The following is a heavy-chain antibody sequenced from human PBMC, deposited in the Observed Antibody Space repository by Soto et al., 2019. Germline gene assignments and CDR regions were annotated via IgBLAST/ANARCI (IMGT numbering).Heavy chain of an antibody. CDR3: ARQVGGWAPWYFDY. V-gene: IGHV4-59*08. Sequence: QVQLQESGPGLVKPSETLSLTCTVSGGSISGYYWSWIRQPPGKGLEWIGYIYYSGSTNYTPSLKSRVTISVDTSKNQFSLKLSSVTAADTAVYYCARQVGGWAPWYFDYWGQGTLVTVSS. CDR1: GGSISGYY. D-gene: IGHD6-19*01. CDR2: IYYSGST. J-gene: IGHJ4*02.